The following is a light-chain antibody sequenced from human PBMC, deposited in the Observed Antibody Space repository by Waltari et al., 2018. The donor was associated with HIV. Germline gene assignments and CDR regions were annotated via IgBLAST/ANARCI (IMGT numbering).Light chain of an antibody. CDR2: AAS. CDR1: QSISNY. V-gene: IGKV1-39*01. J-gene: IGKJ2*03. CDR3: QQSYNTSYS. Sequence: DLQMTQSPSSLSASVEDRVTITCRASQSISNYLNWYQQKPGKAPKLLIYAASNLQSGVPSGFSGSGSGTDFTLTISSLQPEDFATYYCQQSYNTSYSFGQGTKLEIK.